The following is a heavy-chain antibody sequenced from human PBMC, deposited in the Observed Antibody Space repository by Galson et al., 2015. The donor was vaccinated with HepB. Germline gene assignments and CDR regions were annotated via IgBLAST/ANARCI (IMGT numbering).Heavy chain of an antibody. D-gene: IGHD2/OR15-2a*01. CDR3: ARHFYEPRAYRAAFDY. Sequence: SVTVSCKASGSTFSNFAMQWVRQAPGQRLEWMGWTNAANGDTKLSQKFQGRVTFSKDASASTAYMELSSLRSEDTAVYYCARHFYEPRAYRAAFDYWGQGTLVTVSS. V-gene: IGHV1-3*01. CDR1: GSTFSNFA. J-gene: IGHJ4*02. CDR2: TNAANGDT.